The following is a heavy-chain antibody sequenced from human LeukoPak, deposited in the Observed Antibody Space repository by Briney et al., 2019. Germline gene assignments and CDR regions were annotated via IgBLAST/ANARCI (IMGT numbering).Heavy chain of an antibody. CDR1: GGSISSSY. CDR3: ARHSGSRTKEYYIDY. J-gene: IGHJ4*02. Sequence: SETLSLTCTVSGGSISSSYWSWIRQPPGKGLEWIGYIYNSGSTKYNPSLKSRLTISVDTSKNQFSLKLSSATAADTAVYYCARHSGSRTKEYYIDYWGQGTLVTVSS. CDR2: IYNSGST. D-gene: IGHD6-19*01. V-gene: IGHV4-59*01.